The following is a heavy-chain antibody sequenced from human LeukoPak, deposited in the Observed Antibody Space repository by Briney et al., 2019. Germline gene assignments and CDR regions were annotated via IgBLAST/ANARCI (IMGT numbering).Heavy chain of an antibody. D-gene: IGHD2-2*01. CDR2: IYYSGST. CDR3: ARESDRYCSSTSCPNWYDP. J-gene: IGHJ5*02. V-gene: IGHV4-39*07. Sequence: SETLSLTCTVSGGSISSTNYYWGWIRRPPGTGLEWIGSIYYSGSTYHNPSLKSRVTISVDTSKNQFSLKLSSVTAADTAVYYCARESDRYCSSTSCPNWYDPWGQGTLVTVSS. CDR1: GGSISSTNYY.